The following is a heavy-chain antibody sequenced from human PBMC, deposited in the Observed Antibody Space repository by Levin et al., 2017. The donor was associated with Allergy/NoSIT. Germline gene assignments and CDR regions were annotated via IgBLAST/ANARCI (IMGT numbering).Heavy chain of an antibody. Sequence: ASETLSLTCAVYGGSFSGYYWSWIRQPPGKGLEWIGEINHSGSTNYNPSLKSRVTISVDTSKNQFSLKLSSVTAADTAVYYCARGRVRMDVWGQGTTVTVSS. V-gene: IGHV4-34*01. CDR3: ARGRVRMDV. CDR2: INHSGST. CDR1: GGSFSGYY. J-gene: IGHJ6*02.